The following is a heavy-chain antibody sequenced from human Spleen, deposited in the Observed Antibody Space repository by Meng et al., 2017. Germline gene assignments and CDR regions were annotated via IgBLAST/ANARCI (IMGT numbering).Heavy chain of an antibody. CDR3: ARDEDISAAGKLFGDY. CDR2: INPNSGGT. CDR1: GYTFTGYY. V-gene: IGHV1-2*02. Sequence: ASVKVSCQASGYTFTGYYMHWVRQAPGQGLEWMGWINPNSGGTNYAQKFQGRVTMTRDTSISTAYMELSGLRSDDTAMYYCARDEDISAAGKLFGDYWGQGTLVTVSS. D-gene: IGHD6-25*01. J-gene: IGHJ4*02.